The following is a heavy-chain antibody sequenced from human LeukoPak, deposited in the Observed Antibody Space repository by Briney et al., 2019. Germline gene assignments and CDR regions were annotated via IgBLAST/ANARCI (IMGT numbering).Heavy chain of an antibody. CDR2: IRSKAYGGTT. J-gene: IGHJ4*02. Sequence: GGSLRLSCTASGFTFGDYAMSWVRQAPGKGLEWVGFIRSKAYGGTTEYAASVKGRFTISRDDSKSIAYLQMNSLKTEDTAVYYCTRGRYYDFWSGYYVDYWGQGTLVTVSS. CDR3: TRGRYYDFWSGYYVDY. V-gene: IGHV3-49*04. CDR1: GFTFGDYA. D-gene: IGHD3-3*01.